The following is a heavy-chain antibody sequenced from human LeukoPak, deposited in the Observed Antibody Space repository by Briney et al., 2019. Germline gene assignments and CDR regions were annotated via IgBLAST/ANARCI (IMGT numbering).Heavy chain of an antibody. V-gene: IGHV4-39*07. CDR1: GGSISSSSYY. D-gene: IGHD3-10*01. CDR2: IYYSGST. CDR3: SRRVRGVPLDY. J-gene: IGHJ4*02. Sequence: SGTLSLTCTVSGGSISSSSYYWGWIRQPPGKGLEWIGSIYYSGSTYYNPSLKSRVTISVDTSKNQFSLKLSSVTAADTAVYYCSRRVRGVPLDYWGQGTLVTVSS.